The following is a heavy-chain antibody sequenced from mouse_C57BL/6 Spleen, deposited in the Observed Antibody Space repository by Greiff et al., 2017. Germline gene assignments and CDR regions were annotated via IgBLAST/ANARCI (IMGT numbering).Heavy chain of an antibody. CDR2: IRNKANGYTT. V-gene: IGHV7-3*01. CDR3: ARYSLSGYWFAY. Sequence: EVKLMESGGGLVQPGGSLSLSCAASGFTFTDYYMSWVRQPPGKALEWLGFIRNKANGYTTEYSASVKGRFTISRDNSQSILYLQMNALRAEDSATYYCARYSLSGYWFAYWGQGTLVTVSA. J-gene: IGHJ3*01. D-gene: IGHD3-2*02. CDR1: GFTFTDYY.